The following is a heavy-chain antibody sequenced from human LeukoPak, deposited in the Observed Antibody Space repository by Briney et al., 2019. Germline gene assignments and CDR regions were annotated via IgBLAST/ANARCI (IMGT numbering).Heavy chain of an antibody. V-gene: IGHV1-69*01. J-gene: IGHJ4*02. CDR2: IIPIFGTA. CDR1: GGTFSSYA. Sequence: GSSVKVSCKASGGTFSSYAISWVRQAPGQGLEWMGGIIPIFGTANYAQKFQGRVTITADESTSTAYMELSSLRSEDTAVYYCARYLRGCSGGSCYVYWGQGTLVTVSS. D-gene: IGHD2-15*01. CDR3: ARYLRGCSGGSCYVY.